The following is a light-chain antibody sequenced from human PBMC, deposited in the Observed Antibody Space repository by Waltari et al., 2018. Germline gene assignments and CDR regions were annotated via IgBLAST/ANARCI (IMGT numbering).Light chain of an antibody. Sequence: QSALTQPPSASGSPGPSVTISCTGTSSDVGGYNYVSWYQHHPGKAPKLIISEVNKRPSGVPDRFSGSKSGNTASLTVSGLQADDEADYYCTSYAGSHNWVFGGGTKLTVL. CDR1: SSDVGGYNY. CDR3: TSYAGSHNWV. CDR2: EVN. V-gene: IGLV2-8*01. J-gene: IGLJ2*01.